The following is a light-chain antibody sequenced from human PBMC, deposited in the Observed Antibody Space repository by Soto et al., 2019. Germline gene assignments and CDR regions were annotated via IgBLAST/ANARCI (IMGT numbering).Light chain of an antibody. CDR3: QQYGSLSWT. CDR2: GAS. J-gene: IGKJ5*01. Sequence: IVLTQSPGTLSLSPWERATLSCRASQSVSSSYLAWYQQKPGQAPRLLIYGASTRATGVPDRFSGSGSGTDFTLTISRLETEDFAVYHCQQYGSLSWTFGQGTRLEIK. V-gene: IGKV3-20*01. CDR1: QSVSSSY.